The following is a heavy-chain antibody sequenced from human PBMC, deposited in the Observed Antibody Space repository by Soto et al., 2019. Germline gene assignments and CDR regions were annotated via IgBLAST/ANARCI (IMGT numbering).Heavy chain of an antibody. CDR1: GGTFSSYA. CDR3: ASDPPPPYSGYERSWFDP. V-gene: IGHV1-69*13. J-gene: IGHJ5*02. CDR2: IIPIFGTA. D-gene: IGHD5-12*01. Sequence: VASVKVSCKASGGTFSSYAISWVRQAPGQGLEWMGGIIPIFGTANYAQKFQGRVTITADESTSTAYMELSSLRSEDTAVYYCASDPPPPYSGYERSWFDPWGQGTLVTVSS.